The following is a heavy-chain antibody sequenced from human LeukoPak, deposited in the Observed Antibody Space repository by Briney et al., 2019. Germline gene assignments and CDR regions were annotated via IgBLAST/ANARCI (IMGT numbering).Heavy chain of an antibody. J-gene: IGHJ4*02. CDR3: TADNCGRTSCYAHY. CDR1: GFTFSEFTFSNAW. V-gene: IGHV3-15*01. D-gene: IGHD2-2*01. Sequence: GGSLRLSCVASGFTFSEFTFSNAWMSWVRQAPGKGLEWVGRFKSKTDGGATDYAAPVKGRFTISRDVSKTTLFLQMNSLKTEDTAVYYCTADNCGRTSCYAHYWGQGTLVTVSS. CDR2: FKSKTDGGAT.